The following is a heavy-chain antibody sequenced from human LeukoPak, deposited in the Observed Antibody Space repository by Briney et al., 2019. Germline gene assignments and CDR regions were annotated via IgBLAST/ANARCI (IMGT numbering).Heavy chain of an antibody. D-gene: IGHD2-2*01. J-gene: IGHJ4*02. V-gene: IGHV4-34*01. CDR3: ARVCRYCSSTSCYTFYFDY. Sequence: PSETLSLTCAVYGGSFSGYYWSWIRQPPGKGLEWIGEINHSGSTNYNPSLKSRVTISVDTSKNQFSLKLSSVTAADTAVYYCARVCRYCSSTSCYTFYFDYWGQGTLVTVSS. CDR1: GGSFSGYY. CDR2: INHSGST.